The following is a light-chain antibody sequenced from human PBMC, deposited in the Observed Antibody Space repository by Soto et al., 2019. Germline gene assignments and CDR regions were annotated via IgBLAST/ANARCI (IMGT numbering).Light chain of an antibody. CDR1: QGVSNQF. J-gene: IGKJ3*01. CDR2: GAS. CDR3: QQYGTPLFT. V-gene: IGKV3-20*01. Sequence: IVVAQAPGNLFFSSGEKATLSRGARQGVSNQFLAWDQQEPGQGPRLLIYGASSRATGVPDRFSGSGSGTDFTLTISRLEPGDFAVYYCQQYGTPLFTFGPGTKVDIK.